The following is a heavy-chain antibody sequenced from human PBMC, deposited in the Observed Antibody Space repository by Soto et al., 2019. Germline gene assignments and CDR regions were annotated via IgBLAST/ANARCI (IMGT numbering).Heavy chain of an antibody. CDR3: ARVGYYGSGSLRWFGP. D-gene: IGHD3-10*01. CDR2: IYHSGST. J-gene: IGHJ5*02. Sequence: PSETLSLTCAVSGGSISSSNWWSWVRQPPGKGLEWIGEIYHSGSTNYNPSLKSRVTISVDKSKNQFSLKLSSVTAADTAVYYCARVGYYGSGSLRWFGPWGQGTLVTVSS. CDR1: GGSISSSNW. V-gene: IGHV4-4*02.